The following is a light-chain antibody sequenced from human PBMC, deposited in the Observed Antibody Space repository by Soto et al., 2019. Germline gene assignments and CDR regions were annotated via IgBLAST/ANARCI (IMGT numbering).Light chain of an antibody. Sequence: DIVMTQSPDSLAVSLGERATINCKSSQSVLYSSNNKNYLAWYQQKPGQPPKLLIYWASTRESGVPDRFSGSGSGTDLTLTISSLQAEDVAVYYCQQYYNIPFTFGGGTKVEIK. J-gene: IGKJ4*01. V-gene: IGKV4-1*01. CDR2: WAS. CDR1: QSVLYSSNNKNY. CDR3: QQYYNIPFT.